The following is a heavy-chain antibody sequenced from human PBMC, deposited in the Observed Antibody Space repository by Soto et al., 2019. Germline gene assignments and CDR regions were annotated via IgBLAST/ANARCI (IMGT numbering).Heavy chain of an antibody. CDR1: GLTFSDYN. CDR2: ISGGSSYI. CDR3: ARDSDCRSTGCFFPPHF. Sequence: GGSLRLSCVTSGLTFSDYNMNWVRQAPGKGLEWVASISGGSSYIYRAESVKGRFTISRDNAKNSLYLEMNSLRAEDTAVYYCARDSDCRSTGCFFPPHFWGQGTTVTVSS. D-gene: IGHD2-2*01. V-gene: IGHV3-21*06. J-gene: IGHJ6*02.